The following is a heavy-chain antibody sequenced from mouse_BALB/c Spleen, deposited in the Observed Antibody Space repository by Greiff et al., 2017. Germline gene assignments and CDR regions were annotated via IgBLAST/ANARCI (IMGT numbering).Heavy chain of an antibody. J-gene: IGHJ4*01. CDR1: GFSLTGYG. V-gene: IGHV2-6-7*01. CDR3: AREGAYYAMDY. Sequence: VQLQQSGPGLVAPSQSLSITCTVSGFSLTGYGVNWVRQPPGKGLEWLGMIWGDGSTDYNSALKSRLSISKDNSKSQVFLKMNSLQTDDTARYYCAREGAYYAMDYWGQGTSVTVSS. CDR2: IWGDGST.